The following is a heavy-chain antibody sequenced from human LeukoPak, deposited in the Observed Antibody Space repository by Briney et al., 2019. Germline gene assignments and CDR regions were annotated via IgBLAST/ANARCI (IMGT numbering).Heavy chain of an antibody. D-gene: IGHD6-13*01. V-gene: IGHV5-51*01. CDR3: ACRDLTSTWSFP. CDR2: IYAGESDT. Sequence: GESLKISCKGSGYDFSNYWIGWVRQMPGKGLESMGVIYAGESDTKYSQSFQGQVTISVDKSINTAYLQWSSLKASDTAMYYCACRDLTSTWSFPWGQGTLVTVSS. CDR1: GYDFSNYW. J-gene: IGHJ5*02.